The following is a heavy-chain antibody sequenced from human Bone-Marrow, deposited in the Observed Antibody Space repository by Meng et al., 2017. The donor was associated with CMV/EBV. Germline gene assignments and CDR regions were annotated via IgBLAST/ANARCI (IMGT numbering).Heavy chain of an antibody. CDR3: ARQRDEIVGGYGAFDI. CDR1: GGTFNRYA. Sequence: SVKVSCKASGGTFNRYAISWVRQAPGQGLEWMGGITPIFRTANYAQKFQGRVTITTDDSTSTAYMDLSSLRSEDTAVYYCARQRDEIVGGYGAFDIWGQGTMVTVSS. D-gene: IGHD1-26*01. CDR2: ITPIFRTA. J-gene: IGHJ3*02. V-gene: IGHV1-69*05.